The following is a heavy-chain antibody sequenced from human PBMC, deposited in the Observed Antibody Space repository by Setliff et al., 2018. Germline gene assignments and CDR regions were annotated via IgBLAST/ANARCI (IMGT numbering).Heavy chain of an antibody. CDR1: GGTFSSYA. V-gene: IGHV1-69*10. Sequence: GASVKVSCKASGGTFSSYAISWVRQAPGQGLEWMGGIIPILGIAHYAQKFQGRVTITADESTSTSYMELSSLRSEDTAVYYCARVSITMVRGVIISYYSYGMDVWGQGTTVTVSS. J-gene: IGHJ6*02. CDR2: IIPILGIA. D-gene: IGHD3-10*01. CDR3: ARVSITMVRGVIISYYSYGMDV.